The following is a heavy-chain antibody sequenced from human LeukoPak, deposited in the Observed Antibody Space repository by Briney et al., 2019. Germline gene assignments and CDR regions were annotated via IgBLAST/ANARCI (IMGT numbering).Heavy chain of an antibody. V-gene: IGHV3-9*01. CDR2: ISWNSGSI. Sequence: GRSLRLSCAASGFTFDDYAMHWVRHAPGKGLEWVSGISWNSGSIGYADSVKGRFTISRDNAKNSLYLQMNSLRAEDTALYYCAKDIYYYDSSGHDAFDIWGQGTMVTVSS. CDR1: GFTFDDYA. CDR3: AKDIYYYDSSGHDAFDI. J-gene: IGHJ3*02. D-gene: IGHD3-22*01.